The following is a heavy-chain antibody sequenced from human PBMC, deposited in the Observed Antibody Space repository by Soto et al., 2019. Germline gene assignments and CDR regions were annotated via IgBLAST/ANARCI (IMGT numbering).Heavy chain of an antibody. CDR3: ARRSVSERRRLGWQLVLYGYFDY. CDR2: IYPGDSDT. CDR1: GYSFTSYW. Sequence: GESLKISCKGSGYSFTSYWIGWVRQMPGKGLEWMGIIYPGDSDTRYSPSFQGQVTISADKSISTAYLQWSSLKASDTAMYYCARRSVSERRRLGWQLVLYGYFDYWGQGTLVTVSS. J-gene: IGHJ4*02. D-gene: IGHD6-13*01. V-gene: IGHV5-51*01.